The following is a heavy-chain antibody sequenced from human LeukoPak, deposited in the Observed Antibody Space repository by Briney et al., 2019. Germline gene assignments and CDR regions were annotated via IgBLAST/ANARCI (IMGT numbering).Heavy chain of an antibody. V-gene: IGHV3-48*02. CDR2: ISSSSSAI. Sequence: GGSLRLSCAASGFTFSSYTMNWVRQAPGKGLEWVSSISSSSSAIYYAASVKGRFTISRDNAKNSLHLQMNSLRDEDTAVYYCARGALRYSDYWGQGTLVTVSS. D-gene: IGHD3-9*01. CDR3: ARGALRYSDY. CDR1: GFTFSSYT. J-gene: IGHJ4*02.